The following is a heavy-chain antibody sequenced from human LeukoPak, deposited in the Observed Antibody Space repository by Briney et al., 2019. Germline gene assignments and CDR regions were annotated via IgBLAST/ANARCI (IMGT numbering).Heavy chain of an antibody. J-gene: IGHJ4*02. D-gene: IGHD5-18*01. CDR3: AREGYSYGSEVIYYFDY. Sequence: GGSLRLSCAASGFTFSSYAMHWVRQAPGKGLEWVAVISYDGSNKYYADSVKGRFTISRDNSKNTLYLQMNSLRAEDTAVYYCAREGYSYGSEVIYYFDYWGQGTLVTVSS. V-gene: IGHV3-30-3*01. CDR2: ISYDGSNK. CDR1: GFTFSSYA.